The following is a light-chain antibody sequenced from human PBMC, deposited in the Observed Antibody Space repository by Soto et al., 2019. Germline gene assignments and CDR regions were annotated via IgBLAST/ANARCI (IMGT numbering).Light chain of an antibody. CDR2: EVS. CDR1: SSDIGAYDY. J-gene: IGLJ2*01. V-gene: IGLV2-14*01. CDR3: SSYTSSSTLV. Sequence: QPVLTQPASVSGSPGQSITLSCTGTSSDIGAYDYVSWYQHHPGKAPKLIIYEVSNRPSGVSNRFAGSKSGNTASLTISGLQAEDEADYHCSSYTSSSTLVFGGGTKLTVL.